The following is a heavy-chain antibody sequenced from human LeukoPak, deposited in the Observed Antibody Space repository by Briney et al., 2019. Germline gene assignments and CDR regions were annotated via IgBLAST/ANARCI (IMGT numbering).Heavy chain of an antibody. CDR3: ARGEYSSSAGDY. D-gene: IGHD6-6*01. J-gene: IGHJ4*02. V-gene: IGHV1-2*02. CDR1: GYTFTGYY. Sequence: ASVKVSCKASGYTFTGYYMHWVRQAPGQGLEWMGWVNPNSGGTNYAQKFQGRVTMTRDTSISTAYMELSRLRSDDTAVYYCARGEYSSSAGDYWGQGTLVTVSS. CDR2: VNPNSGGT.